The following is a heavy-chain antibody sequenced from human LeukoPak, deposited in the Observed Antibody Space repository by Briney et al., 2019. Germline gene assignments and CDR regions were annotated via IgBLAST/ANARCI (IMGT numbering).Heavy chain of an antibody. CDR2: ISSSSSTI. J-gene: IGHJ3*02. V-gene: IGHV3-48*04. D-gene: IGHD6-13*01. CDR3: ARDSIAAAEGAFDI. CDR1: GFTFSSYS. Sequence: PGGSLRLSCAASGFTFSSYSMNWVRQAPGKGLEGVSYISSSSSTIYYADSVKGRFTISRDNAKNSLYLQMNSLRAEDTAVYYCARDSIAAAEGAFDIWGQGTMVTVSS.